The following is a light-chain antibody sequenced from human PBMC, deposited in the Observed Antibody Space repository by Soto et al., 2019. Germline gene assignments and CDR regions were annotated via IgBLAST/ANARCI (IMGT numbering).Light chain of an antibody. CDR3: NSYTTTFTVV. Sequence: QSALTQPASVSGSPGQSITISCTGTSSDVGTYNYVSWYQQHPGKAPKLMIYGVSNRPSGIPNRFSGSKSGNTATLTISGLQCADEADYHCNSYTTTFTVVFGGGTKLTVL. J-gene: IGLJ3*02. V-gene: IGLV2-14*01. CDR2: GVS. CDR1: SSDVGTYNY.